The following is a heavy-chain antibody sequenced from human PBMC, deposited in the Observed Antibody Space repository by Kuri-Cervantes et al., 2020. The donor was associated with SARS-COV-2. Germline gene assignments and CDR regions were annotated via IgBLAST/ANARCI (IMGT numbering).Heavy chain of an antibody. V-gene: IGHV2-26*01. J-gene: IGHJ4*02. D-gene: IGHD2-15*01. Sequence: SGPTLVKPTETLTLTCTVSGFSLSNARMGVSWIRQPPGKALEWLAHIFSNDEKSYSTSLKSRLTISKDTSKSQVVLTMTNMDPVDTATYYCARVDTDCSGGSCYRAFDYWGQGTLVTVSS. CDR2: IFSNDEK. CDR1: GFSLSNARMG. CDR3: ARVDTDCSGGSCYRAFDY.